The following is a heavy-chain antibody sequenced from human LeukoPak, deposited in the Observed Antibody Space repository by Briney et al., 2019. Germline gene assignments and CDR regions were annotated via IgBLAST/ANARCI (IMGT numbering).Heavy chain of an antibody. J-gene: IGHJ4*02. V-gene: IGHV4-34*01. Sequence: SETLSLTCAVYGGSFSGYYWSWIRQPPGKGLEWIGEINHSGSTNYNPSLKSRVTISVDTSKNQFSLKLSSVTAADTAVYYCARGQGGSSHYYDRGTYYFDYWGQGTLVTVSS. CDR3: ARGQGGSSHYYDRGTYYFDY. CDR2: INHSGST. D-gene: IGHD3-22*01. CDR1: GGSFSGYY.